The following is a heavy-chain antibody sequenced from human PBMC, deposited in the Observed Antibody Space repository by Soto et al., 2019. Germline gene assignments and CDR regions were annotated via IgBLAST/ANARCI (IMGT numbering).Heavy chain of an antibody. V-gene: IGHV4-59*01. CDR3: ARDGVGYDPYYCDY. Sequence: SETLSLTCTVSGGSISSYYWSWIRQPPGKGLEWIGYIYYSGSTNYNPSLKSRVTISVDTSKNQFSLKLSSVTAADTAVYYCARDGVGYDPYYCDYWGQGTLVTVSS. CDR1: GGSISSYY. J-gene: IGHJ4*02. CDR2: IYYSGST. D-gene: IGHD5-12*01.